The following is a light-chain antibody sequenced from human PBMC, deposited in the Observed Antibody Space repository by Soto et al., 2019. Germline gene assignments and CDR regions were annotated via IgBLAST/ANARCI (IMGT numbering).Light chain of an antibody. CDR2: WAS. CDR1: QSVLYSSDSKNY. J-gene: IGKJ3*01. V-gene: IGKV4-1*01. Sequence: DIVMTQSPDSLAVSLGERATINCKSSQSVLYSSDSKNYLAWYQQKPGQPPKLLISWASTRESGVPDRFSGSASGTDFTLTISSLQAEDVAVYYCQQYYSIPLTFGPGTKVDIK. CDR3: QQYYSIPLT.